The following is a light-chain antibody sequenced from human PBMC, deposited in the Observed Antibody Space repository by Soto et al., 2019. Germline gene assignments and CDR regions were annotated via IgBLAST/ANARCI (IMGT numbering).Light chain of an antibody. J-gene: IGKJ2*01. Sequence: AIQMTQSPSSLSASVGDRVTITCRASQGIRNDLGWYQQKPGKAPKLLIYAASSLQSGVPSRFSGSGSGTDXXXXIXXXQPEDFATYYCLQDYNYPYTFGQGTKLEIK. V-gene: IGKV1-6*01. CDR1: QGIRND. CDR3: LQDYNYPYT. CDR2: AAS.